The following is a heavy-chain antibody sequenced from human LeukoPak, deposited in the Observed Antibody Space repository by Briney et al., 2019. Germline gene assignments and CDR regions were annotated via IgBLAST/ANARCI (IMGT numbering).Heavy chain of an antibody. Sequence: PGGSLRLSCAASGFTFSSYAMSWVRQAPGKGLEWVSAISGSGGSTNYADSVKGRFTISRDGSKNTLYLQMNSLRAEDTAVYYCAKVSGGGLYYDGMDVWGQGTTVTVSS. CDR3: AKVSGGGLYYDGMDV. V-gene: IGHV3-23*01. CDR2: ISGSGGST. J-gene: IGHJ6*02. CDR1: GFTFSSYA. D-gene: IGHD1-14*01.